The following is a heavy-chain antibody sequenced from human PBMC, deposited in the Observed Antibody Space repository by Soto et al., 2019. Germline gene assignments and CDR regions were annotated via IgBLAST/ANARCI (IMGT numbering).Heavy chain of an antibody. CDR1: GFTFSSYA. Sequence: VQLLESGGGLVQPGGSLRLSCAASGFTFSSYAMSWVRQAPGKVLEWVSAISGSGGSTYYADSVKGRFTISRDNSKNTLYLQMNSLRAEDTAVYYCAKDPHYSGYDAINFDYWGQGTLVTVSS. CDR3: AKDPHYSGYDAINFDY. J-gene: IGHJ4*02. V-gene: IGHV3-23*01. D-gene: IGHD5-12*01. CDR2: ISGSGGST.